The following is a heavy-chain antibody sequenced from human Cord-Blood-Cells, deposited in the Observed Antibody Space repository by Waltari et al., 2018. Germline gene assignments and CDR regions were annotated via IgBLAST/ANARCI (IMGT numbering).Heavy chain of an antibody. Sequence: QVQLVQSGAEVKKPGASVKVSCKVSGYTLTELSMHWVRQAPGKGLEWMGGFDPEDGETIDAQKFQGRVTMTEDTSTDTAYMELSSLRSEDTAVYYCATYLLTYYYGSGSPAYAFDIWGQGTMVTVSS. CDR2: FDPEDGET. J-gene: IGHJ3*02. CDR1: GYTLTELS. CDR3: ATYLLTYYYGSGSPAYAFDI. D-gene: IGHD3-10*01. V-gene: IGHV1-24*01.